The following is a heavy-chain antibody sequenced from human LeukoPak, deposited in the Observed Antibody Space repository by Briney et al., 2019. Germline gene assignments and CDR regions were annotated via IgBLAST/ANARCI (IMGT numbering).Heavy chain of an antibody. D-gene: IGHD1-26*01. Sequence: ASVKVSCKASGGTFSSYAISWVRQAPGQGLEWMGGIIPIFGTANYAQKFQGRVTITTDESTSTAYMELSSLRSEDTAVYYCARDLDSGSYYPLVYWGQGTLVTVSS. CDR3: ARDLDSGSYYPLVY. CDR2: IIPIFGTA. V-gene: IGHV1-69*05. CDR1: GGTFSSYA. J-gene: IGHJ4*02.